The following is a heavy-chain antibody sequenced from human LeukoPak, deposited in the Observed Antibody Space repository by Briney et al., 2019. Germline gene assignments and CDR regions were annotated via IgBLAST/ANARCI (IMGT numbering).Heavy chain of an antibody. J-gene: IGHJ3*02. CDR2: IYPGDSDT. D-gene: IGHD3-9*01. CDR1: GYSFTSYW. V-gene: IGHV5-51*01. Sequence: PGESLKISCKGSGYSFTSYWIGWVRQMPGKGLEWVGIIYPGDSDTRYSPSFQGQVTISADKSISTAYLQWSSLKASDTAMYYCARGLRYFDWLSSGAFDIWGQGTMVTVSS. CDR3: ARGLRYFDWLSSGAFDI.